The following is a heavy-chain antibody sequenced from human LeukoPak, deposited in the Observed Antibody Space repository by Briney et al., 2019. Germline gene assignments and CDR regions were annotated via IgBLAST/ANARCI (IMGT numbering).Heavy chain of an antibody. CDR2: ISGSGRST. J-gene: IGHJ6*03. Sequence: QAGGSLRLSCAASGFTFSNYAVSWVRQAPGKGLEWVSTISGSGRSTYYADSVKGRFTISRDNSKNTVYLHMSSLRAEDTAAYYCAKGDSNDYGFTYYYYYMDVWGKGTTVTVSS. CDR3: AKGDSNDYGFTYYYYYMDV. V-gene: IGHV3-23*01. D-gene: IGHD3/OR15-3a*01. CDR1: GFTFSNYA.